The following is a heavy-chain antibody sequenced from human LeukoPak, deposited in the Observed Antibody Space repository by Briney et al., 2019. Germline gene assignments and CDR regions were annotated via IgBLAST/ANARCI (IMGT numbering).Heavy chain of an antibody. D-gene: IGHD2-2*01. CDR3: ARGGMKDIVVVPAALEI. V-gene: IGHV4-4*07. CDR2: IYTSGST. Sequence: SETLSLTCTVSGGSISSYYWSWIRQPAGKGLEWIGRIYTSGSTNYNPSLKSRVTISVDTSKNQFSLKLSSVTAADTAVYYCARGGMKDIVVVPAALEIWGQGTMVTVSS. J-gene: IGHJ3*02. CDR1: GGSISSYY.